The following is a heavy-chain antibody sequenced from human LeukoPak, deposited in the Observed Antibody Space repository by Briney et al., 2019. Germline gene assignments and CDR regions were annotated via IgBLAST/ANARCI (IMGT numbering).Heavy chain of an antibody. CDR1: GGTFSSYA. CDR3: ARDQSPNIVPTIGLDY. V-gene: IGHV1-18*01. CDR2: ISAYNGNT. D-gene: IGHD5-12*01. J-gene: IGHJ4*02. Sequence: ASVKVSCKASGGTFSSYAISWVRQAPGQGLEWMGWISAYNGNTNYAQKLQGRVTMTRDMSTSTVYMELSSLRSEDTAVYYCARDQSPNIVPTIGLDYWGQGTLVTVSS.